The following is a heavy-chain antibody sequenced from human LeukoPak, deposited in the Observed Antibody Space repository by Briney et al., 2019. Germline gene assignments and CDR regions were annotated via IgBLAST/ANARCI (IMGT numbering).Heavy chain of an antibody. D-gene: IGHD6-13*01. CDR1: GGTFSSYA. CDR2: IIPIFGTA. CDR3: AAPGIAAAGTRGYFDY. J-gene: IGHJ4*02. Sequence: SVKVSCKASGGTFSSYAISWVRQAPGQGLEWMGGIIPIFGTANYAQKFQGRVTITADESTSTAYMELSSLRSEDTAVYYCAAPGIAAAGTRGYFDYWGQGTLVTVPS. V-gene: IGHV1-69*13.